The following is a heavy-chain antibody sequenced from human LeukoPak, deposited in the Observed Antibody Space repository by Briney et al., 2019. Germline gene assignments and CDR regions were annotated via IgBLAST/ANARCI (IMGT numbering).Heavy chain of an antibody. CDR1: GFTFSSYW. V-gene: IGHV3-7*01. J-gene: IGHJ4*02. CDR2: IKQDGSEK. Sequence: GGSLRLSCAGSGFTFSSYWMSWVRQAPGKGLEWVANIKQDGSEKYYVDSVKGRFTISRDNAKNSLYLQMNSLRAEDTAVYYCARGKIAVVHSSSWPEAFDYWGQGTLVTVSS. CDR3: ARGKIAVVHSSSWPEAFDY. D-gene: IGHD6-13*01.